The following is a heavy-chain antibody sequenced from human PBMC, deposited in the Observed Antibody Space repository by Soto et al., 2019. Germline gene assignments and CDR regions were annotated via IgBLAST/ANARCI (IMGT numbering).Heavy chain of an antibody. V-gene: IGHV4-61*01. Sequence: QTRSLTGTVSVRSFKSGCYSWSWIRQPPGKGLEWIGYVYHTGRTSYNPSLKSRVSISMDTSKNQFSLNLDSVTAADTAVYFCARDFAYFDSWGQGTLVTVSS. CDR1: VRSFKSGCYS. D-gene: IGHD3-3*01. CDR2: VYHTGRT. J-gene: IGHJ4*02. CDR3: ARDFAYFDS.